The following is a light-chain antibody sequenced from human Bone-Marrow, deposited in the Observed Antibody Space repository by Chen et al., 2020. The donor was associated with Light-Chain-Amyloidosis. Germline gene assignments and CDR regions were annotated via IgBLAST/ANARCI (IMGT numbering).Light chain of an antibody. CDR2: TDT. J-gene: IGLJ2*01. V-gene: IGLV3-25*03. CDR3: QSVDTSNTFDVI. CDR1: ALPKQN. Sequence: SYELTQPPSVSVSPGQTARITCSADALPKQNTYWYQQRPGQAPILIIYTDTERPSGIPERFSGSSSGTEVTLTISGVQAEDEADYYCQSVDTSNTFDVIFGGGTKLTVL.